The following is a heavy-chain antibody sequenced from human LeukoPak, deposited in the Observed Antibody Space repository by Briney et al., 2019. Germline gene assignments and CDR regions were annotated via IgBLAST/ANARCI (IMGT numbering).Heavy chain of an antibody. V-gene: IGHV1-2*06. J-gene: IGHJ4*02. Sequence: ASVKVSCKASGYTFTGYYMHWVRQAPGQGLEWMGRINPNSGGTNYAQKFQGRVTMTRDTSISTAYMELSRLRSDDTAVYYCARDRMYYYDSSGYWNYWGQRTLVTVSS. CDR2: INPNSGGT. CDR3: ARDRMYYYDSSGYWNY. D-gene: IGHD3-22*01. CDR1: GYTFTGYY.